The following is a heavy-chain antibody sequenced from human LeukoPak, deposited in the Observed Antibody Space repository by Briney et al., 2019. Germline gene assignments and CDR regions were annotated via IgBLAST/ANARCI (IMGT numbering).Heavy chain of an antibody. Sequence: GESLKISFQGSGYSFTSYWIGWVRPMPGKGLEWMGIIYPGDSDTRYSPSFQGQVTISADKSISTAYLQWSSLKASDTAMYYCARRSSGWSRWYFDLWGRGTLVTVSS. CDR3: ARRSSGWSRWYFDL. CDR1: GYSFTSYW. CDR2: IYPGDSDT. J-gene: IGHJ2*01. V-gene: IGHV5-51*01. D-gene: IGHD6-19*01.